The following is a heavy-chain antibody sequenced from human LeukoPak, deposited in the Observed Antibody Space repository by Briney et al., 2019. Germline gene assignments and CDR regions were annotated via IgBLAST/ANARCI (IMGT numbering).Heavy chain of an antibody. V-gene: IGHV1-18*01. Sequence: ASVKVSCKASGYTFTSYGISWVRQAPGQGLEWMAWISAYNGNTNYAQKLQGRVTMTTDTSTSTAYMELRSLRSDDTAVYYCARGAVVVAATQGKGLVNYYYGMDVWGQGTTVTVSS. CDR3: ARGAVVVAATQGKGLVNYYYGMDV. CDR1: GYTFTSYG. J-gene: IGHJ6*02. CDR2: ISAYNGNT. D-gene: IGHD2-15*01.